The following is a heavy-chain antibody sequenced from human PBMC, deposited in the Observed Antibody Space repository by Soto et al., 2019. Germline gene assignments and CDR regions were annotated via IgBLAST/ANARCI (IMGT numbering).Heavy chain of an antibody. CDR3: ARQWLAQPGYYGMDV. J-gene: IGHJ6*02. V-gene: IGHV3-33*01. CDR2: IWYDGSNK. Sequence: PGGSLRLSCAASGFTFSSYGMHWVRQAPGKGLEWVAVIWYDGSNKYYADSVKGRFTISRDNSKNTLYPQMNSLRAEDTAVYYCARQWLAQPGYYGMDVWGQGTTVTVSS. D-gene: IGHD6-19*01. CDR1: GFTFSSYG.